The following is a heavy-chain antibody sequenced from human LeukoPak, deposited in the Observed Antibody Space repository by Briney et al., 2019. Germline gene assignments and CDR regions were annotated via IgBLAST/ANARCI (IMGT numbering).Heavy chain of an antibody. Sequence: PGGSLRLSCAGSGFTFSSYGMNWVRQAPGKGLEWVSSISGSVGSTFYADSVKGRFTISRDNSKNTLYLQMNSLRADDTALYYCAKGPKPGAISMVRGVGSSYYYMDVWGKGTTVTISS. V-gene: IGHV3-23*01. D-gene: IGHD3-10*01. J-gene: IGHJ6*03. CDR1: GFTFSSYG. CDR2: ISGSVGST. CDR3: AKGPKPGAISMVRGVGSSYYYMDV.